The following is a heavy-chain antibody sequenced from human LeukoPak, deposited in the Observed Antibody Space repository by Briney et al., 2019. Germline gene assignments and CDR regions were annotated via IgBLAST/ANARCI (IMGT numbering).Heavy chain of an antibody. D-gene: IGHD1-26*01. CDR2: ISGRRSTI. V-gene: IGHV3-48*01. CDR3: ARDRLTSGSYFFDY. Sequence: PGGSLRLSCAASAFTFSDYSMNGVPEAPGKGLEWISYISGRRSTIYYADSVRGRFTISRENAKNSMYLQMNSLRAEDTAVYYCARDRLTSGSYFFDYWGQGTLVTVSS. CDR1: AFTFSDYS. J-gene: IGHJ4*02.